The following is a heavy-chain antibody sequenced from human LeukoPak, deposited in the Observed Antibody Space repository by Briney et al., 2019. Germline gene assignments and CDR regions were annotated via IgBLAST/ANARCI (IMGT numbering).Heavy chain of an antibody. V-gene: IGHV4-38-2*02. D-gene: IGHD6-6*01. CDR2: IYHSGST. Sequence: SETLSLTCTVSGYSISSGYYWGWIRQPPGKGLEWIGNIYHSGSTYYNPSLKSRVAISVDTSKNQFSLKLTSVTAADTALYYCARVTRRSNSPEAFDSWGQGTVVTVSS. CDR1: GYSISSGYY. J-gene: IGHJ4*02. CDR3: ARVTRRSNSPEAFDS.